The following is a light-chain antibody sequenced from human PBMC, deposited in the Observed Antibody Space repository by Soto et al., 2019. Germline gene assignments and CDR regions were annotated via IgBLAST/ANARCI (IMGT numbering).Light chain of an antibody. CDR1: QSVSSSY. CDR2: GAS. Sequence: EIVLTQSPGTLSLSPGERATLSCRASQSVSSSYLAWYQQKPGQAPRLLIYGASSRATGIPDRFSGSGCGTDFTITISRLEPEDFAVYYCQQYGSSPTFGGGTKVEIK. V-gene: IGKV3-20*01. CDR3: QQYGSSPT. J-gene: IGKJ4*01.